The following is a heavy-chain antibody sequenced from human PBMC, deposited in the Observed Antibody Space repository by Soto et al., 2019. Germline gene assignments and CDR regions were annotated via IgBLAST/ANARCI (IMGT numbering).Heavy chain of an antibody. D-gene: IGHD2-21*01. CDR1: GFTFSSYG. Sequence: QVQLVESGGGGVQPGRSLRLSCAASGFTFSSYGMHLVRQAPGKGLEWVAVISYDGSNKYYADSVKGRFTISRDNSKNTLYLQMNSLRAEDTAVYYCANDRPLLLQCFYYYGMVVWGQGTTVTVSS. J-gene: IGHJ6*02. CDR2: ISYDGSNK. V-gene: IGHV3-30*18. CDR3: ANDRPLLLQCFYYYGMVV.